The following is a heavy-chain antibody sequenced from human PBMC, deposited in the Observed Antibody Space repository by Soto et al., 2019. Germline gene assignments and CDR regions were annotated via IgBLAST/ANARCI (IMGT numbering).Heavy chain of an antibody. V-gene: IGHV3-30-3*01. D-gene: IGHD3-3*01. CDR2: ISYDGSNK. CDR3: AREYDFWSDERWFDP. J-gene: IGHJ5*02. Sequence: QVQLVESGGGVVQPGRSLRLSCAASGFTFSSYAMHWVRQAPGKGLEWVAVISYDGSNKYYADSVKGRFTISRDNSKNTLYLQMNSLRAEDTAVYYCAREYDFWSDERWFDPWGQGTLVTVSS. CDR1: GFTFSSYA.